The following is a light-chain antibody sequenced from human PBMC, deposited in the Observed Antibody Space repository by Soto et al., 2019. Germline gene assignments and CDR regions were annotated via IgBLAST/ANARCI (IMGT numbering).Light chain of an antibody. CDR3: QQRSDWPPL. J-gene: IGKJ2*01. CDR1: QSVSSH. V-gene: IGKV3-11*01. CDR2: EAS. Sequence: EIVLTQSPATLSSSPGERATLSCRVSQSVSSHLAWYQQKPGQAPRLLIYEASIRATGIPARFSGSGSGTDFTLTISSLESEDFAVYYCQQRSDWPPLFVQGTKLEIK.